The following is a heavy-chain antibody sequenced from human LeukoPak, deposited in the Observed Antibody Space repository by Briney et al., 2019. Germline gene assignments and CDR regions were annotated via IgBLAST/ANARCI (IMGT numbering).Heavy chain of an antibody. J-gene: IGHJ4*02. D-gene: IGHD2-21*01. V-gene: IGHV3-66*01. Sequence: PPGGSLRLSCAASGFTVSSNYMSWVRQAPGKGLEWVSVIYSGGSTYYADSVKGRFTISRDNSKNTLNLQMNSLRAEDAAVYYCARGYSSDNWGQGTLVTVSS. CDR2: IYSGGST. CDR3: ARGYSSDN. CDR1: GFTVSSNY.